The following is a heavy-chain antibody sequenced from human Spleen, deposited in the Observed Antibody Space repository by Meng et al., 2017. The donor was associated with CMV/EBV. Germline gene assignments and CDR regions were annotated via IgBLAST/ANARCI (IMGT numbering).Heavy chain of an antibody. Sequence: SETLSLTCTVSGGSTSSSDYYWGWIRQPPGKGLEWIGSIHYSGNTYYNPSLESRVTISVDSSKNQFSLKLSSVTAADTAMYYCARSGIIGLYYQNWFDPWGQGTLVTVSS. J-gene: IGHJ5*02. CDR2: IHYSGNT. D-gene: IGHD2-2*01. CDR3: ARSGIIGLYYQNWFDP. CDR1: GGSTSSSDYY. V-gene: IGHV4-39*07.